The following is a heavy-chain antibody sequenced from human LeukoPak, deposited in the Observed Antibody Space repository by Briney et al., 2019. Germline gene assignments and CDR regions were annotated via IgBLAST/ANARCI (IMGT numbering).Heavy chain of an antibody. J-gene: IGHJ4*02. CDR2: IYDSLST. V-gene: IGHV4-59*01. Sequence: PSETLSLTCTVSGGSMSTYYWSWIRQPPGKGLEWIGYIYDSLSTDYNPSLKSRVTISVDMSTNQFSLKLTSVTAADTAVYYCARRSWYVDYWGQGTLVTVSS. CDR3: ARRSWYVDY. D-gene: IGHD6-13*01. CDR1: GGSMSTYY.